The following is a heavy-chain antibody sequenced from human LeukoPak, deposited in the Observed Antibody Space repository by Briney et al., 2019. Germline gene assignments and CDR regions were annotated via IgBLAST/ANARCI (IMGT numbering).Heavy chain of an antibody. CDR3: ARDPLHWNDGVDDSFDI. J-gene: IGHJ3*02. D-gene: IGHD1-1*01. CDR1: GFTFSRYS. Sequence: QAGGSLRLSCAVSGFTFSRYSLIWLRQAPGKGREGVSYISSSSRNIYYAVSVKGRFTISRDNAKNSLYLQMNRLRVEDTAVYYCARDPLHWNDGVDDSFDIWGQGTMVTVSS. V-gene: IGHV3-48*01. CDR2: ISSSSRNI.